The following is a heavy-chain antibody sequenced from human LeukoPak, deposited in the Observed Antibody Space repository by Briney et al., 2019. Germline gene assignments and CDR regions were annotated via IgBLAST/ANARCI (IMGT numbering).Heavy chain of an antibody. CDR2: ISPNNGDT. CDR1: GHTFGNYY. Sequence: ASVKVSCKASGHTFGNYYLHWVRQAPGHGLEWMGWISPNNGDTNYAQKFQGRVTLTWDTSFNTAYMDLSRLTSDDTAIYYCARENYGGDFEYWGQGALVTVSS. CDR3: ARENYGGDFEY. V-gene: IGHV1-2*02. D-gene: IGHD4-23*01. J-gene: IGHJ4*02.